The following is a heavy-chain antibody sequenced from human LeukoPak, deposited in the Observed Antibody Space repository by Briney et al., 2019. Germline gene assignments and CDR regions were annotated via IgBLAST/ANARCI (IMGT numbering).Heavy chain of an antibody. V-gene: IGHV1-2*02. J-gene: IGHJ5*02. CDR2: INPNNGAT. D-gene: IGHD1-26*01. CDR1: GYTFTAYY. CDR3: ARGSGSLS. Sequence: ASVKVSCKASGYTFTAYYIHWVRQAPGQGLEWVGWINPNNGATNYAQSFQGRVTMTRDTPISTSYMELSGLRSDDTGVYYCARGSGSLSWGQGTLVTVSS.